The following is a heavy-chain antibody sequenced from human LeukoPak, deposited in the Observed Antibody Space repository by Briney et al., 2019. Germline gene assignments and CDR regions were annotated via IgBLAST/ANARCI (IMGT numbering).Heavy chain of an antibody. CDR1: GFTFSSYE. Sequence: GGSLRLSCAASGFTFSSYEMNWVRQAPGKGLVWVSRINSDGSTTTYADSVKGRFTISRDNAKNTLYLQMNSLRAEDTAVYYCVRNLDFWGDSEDYWGQGTLVTVSS. D-gene: IGHD3-3*01. CDR2: INSDGSTT. J-gene: IGHJ4*02. CDR3: VRNLDFWGDSEDY. V-gene: IGHV3-74*01.